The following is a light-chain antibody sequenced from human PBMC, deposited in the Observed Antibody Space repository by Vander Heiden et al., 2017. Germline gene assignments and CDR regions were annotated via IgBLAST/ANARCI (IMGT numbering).Light chain of an antibody. CDR3: AAWDDSLSGPV. V-gene: IGLV1-47*02. CDR2: SNN. Sequence: QSVLTPPPSASGTPGQRVTISCSGSSSNIGTNYVYWYQQVPGTAPKLLIYSNNLRPSGVPDRFSGSKSGTSASLAISGLRSEDEADYYCAAWDDSLSGPVFGTGTKVTVL. J-gene: IGLJ1*01. CDR1: SSNIGTNY.